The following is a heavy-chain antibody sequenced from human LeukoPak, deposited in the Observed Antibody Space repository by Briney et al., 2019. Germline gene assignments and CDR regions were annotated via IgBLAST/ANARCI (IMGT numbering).Heavy chain of an antibody. D-gene: IGHD6-13*01. J-gene: IGHJ5*02. CDR2: INHSGST. CDR1: GGSISSYY. CDR3: ARAYSSSWYRGWFDP. Sequence: PSETLSLTCTVSGGSISSYYWSWIRQPPGKGLEWIGEINHSGSTNYNPSLKSRVTISVDTSKNQFSLKLSSVTAADTAVYYCARAYSSSWYRGWFDPWGQGTLVTVSS. V-gene: IGHV4-34*01.